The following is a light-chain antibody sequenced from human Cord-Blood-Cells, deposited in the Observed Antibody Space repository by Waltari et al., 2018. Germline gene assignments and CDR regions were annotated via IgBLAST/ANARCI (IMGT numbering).Light chain of an antibody. J-gene: IGKJ2*01. Sequence: DIQMTLTPPTLSVSVGDRVTITCRASQSISSWLAWYQQQPGKAPKLLSCDASSLESGVPSRFSGSGSGTEFTLTISSLQPDDFATYYCQQYNSYSPYTFGQGTKLEIK. CDR1: QSISSW. CDR3: QQYNSYSPYT. CDR2: DAS. V-gene: IGKV1-5*01.